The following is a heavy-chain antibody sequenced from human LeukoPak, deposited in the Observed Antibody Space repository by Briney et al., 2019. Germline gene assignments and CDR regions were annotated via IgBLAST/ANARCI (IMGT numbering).Heavy chain of an antibody. D-gene: IGHD1-26*01. Sequence: GGSLRLSCAASGFTFDDYGMSWVRQAPGKGLEWVSGINWNGGSTGYADSVKGRFTISRDNAKNSLYLQMNSLRAEDTAVYYCARLSGSYYYYYMDVWGKGTTVTISS. V-gene: IGHV3-20*04. CDR1: GFTFDDYG. J-gene: IGHJ6*03. CDR2: INWNGGST. CDR3: ARLSGSYYYYYMDV.